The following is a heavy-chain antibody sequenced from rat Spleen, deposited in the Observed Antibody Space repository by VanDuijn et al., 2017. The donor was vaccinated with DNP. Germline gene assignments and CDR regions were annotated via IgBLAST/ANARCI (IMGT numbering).Heavy chain of an antibody. J-gene: IGHJ4*01. CDR1: GITFSDHN. D-gene: IGHD1-12*01. CDR2: ITNDGYNT. CDR3: ARHRTIMPYYYAMDA. Sequence: EVQLVESGGGLVQPGRSLKLSCAVSGITFSDHNMAWVRQAPKKGLEWVATITNDGYNTYYRDSVKGRFTISRDNAQSTLYLQMDSLRSEDTATYYCARHRTIMPYYYAMDAWGQGASVTVSS. V-gene: IGHV5-7*01.